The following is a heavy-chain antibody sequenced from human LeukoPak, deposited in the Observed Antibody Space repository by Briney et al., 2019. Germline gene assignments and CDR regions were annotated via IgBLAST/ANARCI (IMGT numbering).Heavy chain of an antibody. CDR2: IWSDGSKK. CDR1: GFTFSSHG. Sequence: GGSLRLSCAASGFTFSSHGMQWVRQAPGKGLEWVAVIWSDGSKKYYADSVKGRFTISRDSSKNTLYLQMNSLRAEDTAIYFCARDHSAGRFYFDHWGQGTLVTVSS. J-gene: IGHJ4*02. CDR3: ARDHSAGRFYFDH. V-gene: IGHV3-33*01. D-gene: IGHD6-13*01.